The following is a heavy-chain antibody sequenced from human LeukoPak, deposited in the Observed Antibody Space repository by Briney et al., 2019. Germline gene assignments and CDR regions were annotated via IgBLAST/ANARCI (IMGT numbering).Heavy chain of an antibody. CDR1: GYTFTSYG. D-gene: IGHD2-2*01. J-gene: IGHJ3*02. CDR2: MNPNSGNT. V-gene: IGHV1-8*03. CDR3: ARALCTSCSSRVAFDI. Sequence: GASVKVSCKASGYTFTSYGISWVRQATGQGLEWMGWMNPNSGNTGYAQKFQGRVTITRNTSISTAYMELSSLRAEDTAVYYCARALCTSCSSRVAFDIWGQGTMVTVSS.